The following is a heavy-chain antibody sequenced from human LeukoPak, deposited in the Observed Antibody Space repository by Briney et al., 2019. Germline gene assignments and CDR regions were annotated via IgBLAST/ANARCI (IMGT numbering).Heavy chain of an antibody. J-gene: IGHJ4*02. CDR1: GGSFSGYY. D-gene: IGHD2-15*01. V-gene: IGHV4-34*01. Sequence: SETLSLTCAVYGGSFSGYYWSWIRQPPGKGLEWIGEINHSGSTNYNPSLKSRVTISVDTSKNQFSLKLSSVTAADTAVYYCARGYCSGGSGVTLDYWGQGTLVTVSS. CDR2: INHSGST. CDR3: ARGYCSGGSGVTLDY.